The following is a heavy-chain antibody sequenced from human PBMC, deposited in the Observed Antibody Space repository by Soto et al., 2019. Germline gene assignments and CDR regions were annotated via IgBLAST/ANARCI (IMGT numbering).Heavy chain of an antibody. Sequence: HPGGSLRLSCAASGFTFSSYAMSWVRQAPGKGLEWVSAISGSGGSTYYADSVKGRFTISRDNSKNTLYLQMNSLRAEDTAVYYCAKGGGSDTAMVFPDWFYFDYWGQGTLVTVSS. J-gene: IGHJ4*02. CDR2: ISGSGGST. CDR1: GFTFSSYA. V-gene: IGHV3-23*01. CDR3: AKGGGSDTAMVFPDWFYFDY. D-gene: IGHD5-18*01.